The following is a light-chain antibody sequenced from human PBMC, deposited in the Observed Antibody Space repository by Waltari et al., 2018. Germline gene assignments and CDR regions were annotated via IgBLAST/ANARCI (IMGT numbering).Light chain of an antibody. Sequence: DIVMTQSPDSLAVSLGERATINCKSSQSVFYSHNSKNYLAWYQQKPGQPPKVLIYGASARESGVPDRFRCSGSGTDFTLTISNLQAADVAVYYCQQYYSSLVTFGGGTKVEIK. CDR3: QQYYSSLVT. CDR2: GAS. CDR1: QSVFYSHNSKNY. V-gene: IGKV4-1*01. J-gene: IGKJ4*01.